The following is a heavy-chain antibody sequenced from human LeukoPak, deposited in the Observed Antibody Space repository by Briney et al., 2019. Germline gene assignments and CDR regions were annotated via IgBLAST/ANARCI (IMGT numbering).Heavy chain of an antibody. CDR3: ARSYYDSSARN. CDR1: GFTFSSYS. J-gene: IGHJ4*02. CDR2: IKQDGSEK. D-gene: IGHD3-22*01. V-gene: IGHV3-7*01. Sequence: GGSLRLSCAASGFTFSSYSMTWVRQAPGKGLEWVANIKQDGSEKYYVDSVKGRFTISRDNAKNSLYLQMNSLRAEDTAVYYCARSYYDSSARNWGQGTLVTVSS.